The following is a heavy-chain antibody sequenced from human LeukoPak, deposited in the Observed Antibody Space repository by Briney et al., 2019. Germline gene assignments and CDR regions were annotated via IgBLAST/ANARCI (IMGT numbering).Heavy chain of an antibody. V-gene: IGHV3-53*01. CDR3: ARGYGDYVTAFDI. J-gene: IGHJ3*02. D-gene: IGHD4-17*01. CDR2: IYSGGST. Sequence: GGSLRLSCAASGFTVSSNYTSWVRQAPGKGLEWVSVIYSGGSTYYADSVKGRFTISRDNSKNTLYLQMNSLRAEDTAVYYCARGYGDYVTAFDIWGQGTMVTVSS. CDR1: GFTVSSNY.